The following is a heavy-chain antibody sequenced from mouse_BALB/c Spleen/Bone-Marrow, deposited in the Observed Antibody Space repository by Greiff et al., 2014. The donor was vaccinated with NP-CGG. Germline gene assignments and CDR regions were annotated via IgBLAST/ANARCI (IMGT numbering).Heavy chain of an antibody. J-gene: IGHJ1*01. V-gene: IGHV1S81*02. Sequence: QVQLQQSGAELVKPGASVKLSCKASGYTFTSYYMYWVKQRPGQGLEWIGEINPSNGDTNFNEKFKSKATLTVDKSSSTAYMQLSSLTSEDSAVYYCTRSDGYYVPHWYFDVWGAGTTVTVSS. CDR1: GYTFTSYY. CDR2: INPSNGDT. CDR3: TRSDGYYVPHWYFDV. D-gene: IGHD2-3*01.